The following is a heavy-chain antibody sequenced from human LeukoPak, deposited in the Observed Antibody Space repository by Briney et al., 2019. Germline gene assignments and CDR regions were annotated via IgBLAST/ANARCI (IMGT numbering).Heavy chain of an antibody. Sequence: GRSLRLSCAASGFTFSSYSMNWVRQAPGKGLEWVSSISSSSSYIYYADSVKGRFTISRDNAKNSLYLQMNSLRAEDTAVYYCARDGEGYCSSTSCYTSPLDYWGQGTLVTVSS. CDR1: GFTFSSYS. V-gene: IGHV3-21*01. J-gene: IGHJ4*02. CDR3: ARDGEGYCSSTSCYTSPLDY. CDR2: ISSSSSYI. D-gene: IGHD2-2*02.